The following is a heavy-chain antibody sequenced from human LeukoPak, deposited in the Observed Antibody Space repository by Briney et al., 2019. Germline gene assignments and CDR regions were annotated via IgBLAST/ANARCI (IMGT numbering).Heavy chain of an antibody. V-gene: IGHV3-23*01. J-gene: IGHJ4*02. D-gene: IGHD3-3*01. CDR3: ASGPPFLKYFEY. Sequence: GGSLRLSCAASGFTFSRYSMKWVRQAPGKGLEWVSTISVGAEYIFYADSVKGRFTISRDDSNNALYLQMHSLRAEDTALYYCASGPPFLKYFEYWGQGTLVTVSS. CDR2: ISVGAEYI. CDR1: GFTFSRYS.